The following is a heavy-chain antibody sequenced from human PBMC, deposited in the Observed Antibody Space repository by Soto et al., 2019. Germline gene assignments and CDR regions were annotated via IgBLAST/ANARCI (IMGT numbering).Heavy chain of an antibody. J-gene: IGHJ6*04. D-gene: IGHD3-10*01. CDR1: GFTFDDYA. Sequence: GGSLRLSCAASGFTFDDYAMHWVRQAPGKGLEWVSGISWNSGSIGYADSVKGRFTISRDNAKNSLYLQMNSLRAEDTALYYCAKEGGSYGSGSYLDVWGKGTTVTVSS. CDR2: ISWNSGSI. CDR3: AKEGGSYGSGSYLDV. V-gene: IGHV3-9*01.